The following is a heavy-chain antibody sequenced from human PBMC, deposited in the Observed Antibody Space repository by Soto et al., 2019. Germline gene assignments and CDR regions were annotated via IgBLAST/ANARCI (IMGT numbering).Heavy chain of an antibody. J-gene: IGHJ4*02. V-gene: IGHV1-3*01. CDR2: IFALTDNT. CDR1: GYTFTSYA. Sequence: GASVKVSCKASGYTFTSYAMHLVRQAPGQRLEWMGCIFALTDNTDYSQNFQARLTISADKSTSTAYMELSSLTSDDTAMYFCARGPLVVLNYFESWGQGTLVTVSS. CDR3: ARGPLVVLNYFES.